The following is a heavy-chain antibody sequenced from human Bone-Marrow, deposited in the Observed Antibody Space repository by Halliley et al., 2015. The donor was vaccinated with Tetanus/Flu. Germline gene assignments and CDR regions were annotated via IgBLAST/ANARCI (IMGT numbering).Heavy chain of an antibody. CDR2: LSAYNAKT. Sequence: WMGCLSAYNAKTDYARNLRDRVPMTIDPSTSPAYMELRSLRSDDTAVYYCARVPAEYDFGMDVWGQGTTVTVSS. CDR3: ARVPAEYDFGMDV. V-gene: IGHV1-18*01. J-gene: IGHJ6*02. D-gene: IGHD2-2*01.